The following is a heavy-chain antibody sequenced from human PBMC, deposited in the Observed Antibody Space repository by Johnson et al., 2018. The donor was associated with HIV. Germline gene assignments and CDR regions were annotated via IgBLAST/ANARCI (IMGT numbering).Heavy chain of an antibody. CDR2: ISSNGGST. CDR1: GFTFSSYA. V-gene: IGHV3-64*01. D-gene: IGHD3-16*02. CDR3: ARGGITFGGVIAPGAFDI. J-gene: IGHJ3*02. Sequence: VQLVESGGGVVQPGRSLRLSCAASGFTFSSYAMHWVRQAPGKGLEYVSAISSNGGSTYYANSVKGRFTISRDNSKNTLYLQMGRLRAEDMAVHYCARGGITFGGVIAPGAFDIWGQGTMVTVSS.